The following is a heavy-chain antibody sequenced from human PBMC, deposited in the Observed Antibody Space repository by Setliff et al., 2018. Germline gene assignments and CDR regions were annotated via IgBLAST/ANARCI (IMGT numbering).Heavy chain of an antibody. CDR1: GGSISSGGYY. CDR3: AREAGYYDSSGPVGVPYYYYMDV. V-gene: IGHV4-31*03. Sequence: KPSETLSLTCTVSGGSISSGGYYWSWIRQHPGKGLEWIGYIYYSGSTYYNPSLKSRVTISVDTSKNQFSLKLSSVTAADTAVYYCAREAGYYDSSGPVGVPYYYYMDVWGKGTTVTVSS. J-gene: IGHJ6*03. D-gene: IGHD3-22*01. CDR2: IYYSGST.